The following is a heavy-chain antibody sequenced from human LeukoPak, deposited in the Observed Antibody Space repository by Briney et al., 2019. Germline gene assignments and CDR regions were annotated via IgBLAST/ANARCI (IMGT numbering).Heavy chain of an antibody. V-gene: IGHV3-7*01. CDR1: GFTFSSYE. J-gene: IGHJ4*02. CDR2: IKQDGSEE. Sequence: GGSLRLSCAASGFTFSSYEMNWVRQAPGKGLEWVANIKQDGSEEYYVDSVKGRFTISRDNANNSLYLQMNSLRVEDTAVYYCARAKIPIQLWSLVDYWGQGTLVTVSS. CDR3: ARAKIPIQLWSLVDY. D-gene: IGHD5-18*01.